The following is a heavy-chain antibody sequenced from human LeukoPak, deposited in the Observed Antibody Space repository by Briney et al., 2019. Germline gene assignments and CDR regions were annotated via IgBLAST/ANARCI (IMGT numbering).Heavy chain of an antibody. CDR3: ASEGVYDSSGYLDP. CDR2: INRDGSST. Sequence: SGGSLRLSCAASGFTFSSYWMHWVRHAPGKGLVWVSRINRDGSSTTYADSVKGRFTISRDNAKNTVYVQTNSRRAGDTVVYECASEGVYDSSGYLDPWGQGTLVTVSS. CDR1: GFTFSSYW. D-gene: IGHD3-22*01. V-gene: IGHV3-74*01. J-gene: IGHJ5*02.